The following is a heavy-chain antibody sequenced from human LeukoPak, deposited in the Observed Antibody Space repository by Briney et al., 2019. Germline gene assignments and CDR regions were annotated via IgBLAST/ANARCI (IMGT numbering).Heavy chain of an antibody. D-gene: IGHD3-10*01. J-gene: IGHJ4*02. Sequence: KPSETLSLTCTVSGGSFSSDEYYWSWIRQPPGKGLEWIGYIYYSGTMYYNPSLKSRVTISVDTSKNQFSLTLSSVTAADTAMYYCARVHYFTSGRKVDYWGQGTLVTASS. V-gene: IGHV4-30-4*01. CDR1: GGSFSSDEYY. CDR3: ARVHYFTSGRKVDY. CDR2: IYYSGTM.